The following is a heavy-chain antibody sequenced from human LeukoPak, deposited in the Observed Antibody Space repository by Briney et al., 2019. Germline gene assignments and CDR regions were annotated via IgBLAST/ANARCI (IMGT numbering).Heavy chain of an antibody. CDR2: ISSSSSYI. CDR3: ARERGSGRGYFDY. V-gene: IGHV3-21*01. J-gene: IGHJ4*02. CDR1: GFTFSSYS. D-gene: IGHD6-25*01. Sequence: TGGSLRLSCAASGFTFSSYSMNWVRQAPGKGLEWVSSISSSSSYIYYADSVKGRLTISRDNAKNSLHLQMNSLRAEDTAVYYCARERGSGRGYFDYWGQGTLVTVSS.